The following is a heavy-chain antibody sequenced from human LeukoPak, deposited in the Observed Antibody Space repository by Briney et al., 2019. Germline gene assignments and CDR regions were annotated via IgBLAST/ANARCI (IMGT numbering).Heavy chain of an antibody. J-gene: IGHJ4*02. V-gene: IGHV1-3*01. Sequence: ASVKVSRKASGYTFTSYAMHWVRQAPGQRVEWMGWINAGNSNTKYSQKFQGRVTITRDTSASTAYMGLSSLRSEDTVVYDGARGVCPSDYCGQGNLVTVSS. D-gene: IGHD5/OR15-5a*01. CDR2: INAGNSNT. CDR3: ARGVCPSDY. CDR1: GYTFTSYA.